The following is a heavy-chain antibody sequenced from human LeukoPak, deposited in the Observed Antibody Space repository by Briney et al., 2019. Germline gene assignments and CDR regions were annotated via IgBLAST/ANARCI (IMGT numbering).Heavy chain of an antibody. CDR3: ARHHSSGWYES. Sequence: PSETLSLTCTVSGGSISSNYWSWIRQPPGKGPEWIGYIYYSGSTNYNPSLKSRVTISVDTSKNQFSLKLSSVTAADTAVYYCARHHSSGWYESWGQGTLVTVSS. CDR1: GGSISSNY. D-gene: IGHD6-19*01. V-gene: IGHV4-59*08. J-gene: IGHJ4*02. CDR2: IYYSGST.